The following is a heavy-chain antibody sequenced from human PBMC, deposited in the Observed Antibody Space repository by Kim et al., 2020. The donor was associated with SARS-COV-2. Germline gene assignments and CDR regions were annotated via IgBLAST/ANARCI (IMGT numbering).Heavy chain of an antibody. CDR3: AKSDYFDT. Sequence: GTTTSYADSVKGRFTISRDNAKNTIYLEMRSLRAEDTAVYYCAKSDYFDTWGQGTMVSVSS. V-gene: IGHV3-74*01. J-gene: IGHJ3*02. CDR2: GTTT. D-gene: IGHD3-16*01.